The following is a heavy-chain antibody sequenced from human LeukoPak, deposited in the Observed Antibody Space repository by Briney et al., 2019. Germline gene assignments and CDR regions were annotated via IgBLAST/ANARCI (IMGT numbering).Heavy chain of an antibody. Sequence: GGSLRLSCAASGFTFSSYSMNWVRQAPGKGLEGVSSISSSSYIYYADSVNGRFTISRDNAKNSLYFQMNSLRAEDMDVYYCAWTDHGTVDARGRTTLVTVAS. J-gene: IGHJ5*02. CDR2: ISSSSYI. CDR3: AWTDHGTVDA. CDR1: GFTFSSYS. V-gene: IGHV3-21*04. D-gene: IGHD1-14*01.